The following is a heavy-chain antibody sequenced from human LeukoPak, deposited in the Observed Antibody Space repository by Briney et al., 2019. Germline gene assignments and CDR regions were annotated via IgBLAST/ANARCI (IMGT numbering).Heavy chain of an antibody. CDR3: TPYSSSDSFDY. CDR2: IRSKANSYAT. V-gene: IGHV3-73*01. Sequence: GGSLRLSCAASGFTFSGSAMHWVRQASGKGLEWVGRIRSKANSYATAYAASVKGRFTISRDDSKNTAYLQMNSLKAEDTAVYYCTPYSSSDSFDYWGQGTLVTVSS. CDR1: GFTFSGSA. J-gene: IGHJ4*02. D-gene: IGHD6-6*01.